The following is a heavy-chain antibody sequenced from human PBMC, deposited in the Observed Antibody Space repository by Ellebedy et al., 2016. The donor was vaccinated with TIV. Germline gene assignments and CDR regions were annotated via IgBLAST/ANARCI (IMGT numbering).Heavy chain of an antibody. D-gene: IGHD5-24*01. CDR1: GFTFSSYA. CDR3: VKEGMATIWVPYFDI. V-gene: IGHV3-64D*06. J-gene: IGHJ3*02. Sequence: GGSLRLXCSASGFTFSSYAMHWVRQAPGKGLEYVSAISSNGGSTYYADSVKGRFTISRDNSKNTLYLQMSSLRAEDTAVYYCVKEGMATIWVPYFDIWGQGTMVTVSS. CDR2: ISSNGGST.